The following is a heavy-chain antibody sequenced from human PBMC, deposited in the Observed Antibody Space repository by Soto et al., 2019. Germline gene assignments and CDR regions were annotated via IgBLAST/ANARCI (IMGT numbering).Heavy chain of an antibody. D-gene: IGHD5-18*01. Sequence: EVQLVESGGGLVKPGGSLRLSCAASGFTFSSYSMNWVRQAPGKGLEWVSSISSSSSYIYYADSVKGRFTISRDNAKNSLYLQMNSLRAEDTAVYYCASPILTLLIVDTASDYWGQGTLVTVSS. V-gene: IGHV3-21*01. J-gene: IGHJ4*02. CDR2: ISSSSSYI. CDR3: ASPILTLLIVDTASDY. CDR1: GFTFSSYS.